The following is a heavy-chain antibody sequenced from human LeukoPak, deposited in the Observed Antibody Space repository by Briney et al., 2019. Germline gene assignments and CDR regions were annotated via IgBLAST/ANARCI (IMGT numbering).Heavy chain of an antibody. CDR2: INPSGGST. V-gene: IGHV1-46*01. CDR1: GYTFTSYY. D-gene: IGHD2-2*02. J-gene: IGHJ4*02. CDR3: ARVIAGYCSSTSCYKEFDY. Sequence: ASVKVSCKASGYTFTSYYMHWVRQAPGQGLEWMGIINPSGGSTSYAQKFQGRVTITRDMSTSTVYMELSSLRSEDTAVYYCARVIAGYCSSTSCYKEFDYWGQGTLVTVSS.